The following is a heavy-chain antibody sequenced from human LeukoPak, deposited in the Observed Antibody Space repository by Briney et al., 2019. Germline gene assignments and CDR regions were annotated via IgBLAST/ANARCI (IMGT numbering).Heavy chain of an antibody. V-gene: IGHV3-30*04. CDR2: ISYDGSNK. CDR1: GFTFSSYA. CDR3: ARDREVVNEPYYFDY. Sequence: GGSLRLSCAASGFTFSSYAMHWVRQAPGKGLEWVAVISYDGSNKYYADSVKGRFTISRDNSKNTLYLQMNSLRAEDTAVYYCARDREVVNEPYYFDYWGQGTLVTASS. J-gene: IGHJ4*02. D-gene: IGHD4-23*01.